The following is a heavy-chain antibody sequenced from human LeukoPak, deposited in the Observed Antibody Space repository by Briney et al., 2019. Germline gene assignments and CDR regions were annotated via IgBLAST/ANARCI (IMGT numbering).Heavy chain of an antibody. V-gene: IGHV4-30-2*01. J-gene: IGHJ4*02. D-gene: IGHD3-22*01. CDR2: ICHSGST. CDR1: GGSISSGGYS. Sequence: PSETLSLTCAVSGGSISSGGYSWSWIRQPPGKGLEWIGYICHSGSTYYNPSLKSRVTISVDRSKNQFSLKLSSVTAADTAVYYCARGDYYDSSGFDYWGQGTLVTVSS. CDR3: ARGDYYDSSGFDY.